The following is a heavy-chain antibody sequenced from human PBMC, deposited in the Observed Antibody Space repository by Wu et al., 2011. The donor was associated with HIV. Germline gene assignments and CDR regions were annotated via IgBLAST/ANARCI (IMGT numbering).Heavy chain of an antibody. J-gene: IGHJ4*02. Sequence: QVQLVQSGAEVKKPGSSVKVSCKASGGTFTNYAISWVRQAPGQGLEWMGRITPIFTKTNYAQKFQGRVTITADESTSTAYMELSSLRSEDTAIYFCAAGQALGLTVAGTIPLDYWGEGSLVTVSS. CDR2: ITPIFTKT. CDR1: GGTFTNYA. D-gene: IGHD6-19*01. V-gene: IGHV1-69*15. CDR3: AAGQALGLTVAGTIPLDY.